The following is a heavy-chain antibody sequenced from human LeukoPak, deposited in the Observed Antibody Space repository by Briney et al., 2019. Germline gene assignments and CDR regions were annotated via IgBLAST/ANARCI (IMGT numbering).Heavy chain of an antibody. J-gene: IGHJ6*03. CDR2: ISSSSSYI. Sequence: PGGSLRLSCAASGFTFSSYTMNWVRQAPGKGLEWVSSISSSSSYIYYADSVKGRFTISRDNAKNSLYLQMNSLRAEDTAVYYCARDRGYQRGYYYYYMDVWGKGTTVTVSS. CDR1: GFTFSSYT. CDR3: ARDRGYQRGYYYYYMDV. D-gene: IGHD2-2*01. V-gene: IGHV3-21*01.